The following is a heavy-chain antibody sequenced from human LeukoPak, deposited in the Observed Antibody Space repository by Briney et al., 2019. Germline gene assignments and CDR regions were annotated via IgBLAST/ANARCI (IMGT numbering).Heavy chain of an antibody. Sequence: SVKVSCKASGYTFTSYDISWVRQAPGQGLEWMGRIIPILGIANYAQKFQGRVTITADKSTSTAYMELSSLRSEDTAVYYCAREGTYYDFWSGYPYGMDVWGQGTTVTVSS. J-gene: IGHJ6*02. CDR2: IIPILGIA. D-gene: IGHD3-3*01. CDR1: GYTFTSYD. V-gene: IGHV1-69*04. CDR3: AREGTYYDFWSGYPYGMDV.